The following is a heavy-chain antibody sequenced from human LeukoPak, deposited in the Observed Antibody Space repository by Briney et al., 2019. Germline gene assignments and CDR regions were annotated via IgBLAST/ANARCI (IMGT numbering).Heavy chain of an antibody. CDR1: GFTFSSYE. J-gene: IGHJ6*03. CDR2: ISSSGSTI. V-gene: IGHV3-48*03. CDR3: ARDGAEYYYMDV. Sequence: PGGSLRLSCAASGFTFSSYEMNWVRQAPGKGLEWVSYISSSGSTIYYADSVKGRFTISRDNAKNSLYLQMNSLRAEDTAVYYCARDGAEYYYMDVWGKGTTVTVSS.